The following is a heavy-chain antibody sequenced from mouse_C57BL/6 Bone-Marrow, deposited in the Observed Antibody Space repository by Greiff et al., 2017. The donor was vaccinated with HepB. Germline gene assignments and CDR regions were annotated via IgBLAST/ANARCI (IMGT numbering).Heavy chain of an antibody. CDR1: GYTFTSYW. V-gene: IGHV1-64*01. CDR2: IHPNSGST. Sequence: QVQLQQPGAELVKPGASVKLSCKASGYTFTSYWMHWVKQRPGQGLEWIGMIHPNSGSTNYNEKFKSKATLTVDKSSSTAYMQLSSLTSEDSAVYYCAREPFVLGGWLLRWFAYWGQGTLVTVSA. J-gene: IGHJ3*01. D-gene: IGHD2-3*01. CDR3: AREPFVLGGWLLRWFAY.